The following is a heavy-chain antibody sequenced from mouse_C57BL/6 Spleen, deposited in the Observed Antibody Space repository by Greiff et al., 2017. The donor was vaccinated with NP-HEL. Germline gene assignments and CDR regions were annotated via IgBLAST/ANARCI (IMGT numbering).Heavy chain of an antibody. CDR1: GYTFTSYW. J-gene: IGHJ4*01. Sequence: QVQLQQPGAELVRPGSSVKLSCKASGYTFTSYWMHWVKQRPIQGLEWIGNIDPSDSETHYNQKFKDKATLTVDKSSSTAYMQLSSLTSENSAVYYCARGDNSNYEAMDYWGQGTSVTVSS. CDR2: IDPSDSET. CDR3: ARGDNSNYEAMDY. D-gene: IGHD2-5*01. V-gene: IGHV1-52*01.